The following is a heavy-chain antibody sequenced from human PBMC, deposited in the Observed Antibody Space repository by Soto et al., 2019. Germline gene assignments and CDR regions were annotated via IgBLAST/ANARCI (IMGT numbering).Heavy chain of an antibody. CDR2: ISSNGGST. J-gene: IGHJ4*02. CDR1: GFTFSSYA. V-gene: IGHV3-64*01. Sequence: GGSLRLSCAASGFTFSSYAMHWVRQAPGKGLEYVSAISSNGGSTYYANSVKGRFTISRDNSKNTLYLQMNSLRAEDTAVYYCAKDGGVYCSSTSCYFDYWGQGTLVTVSS. CDR3: AKDGGVYCSSTSCYFDY. D-gene: IGHD2-2*01.